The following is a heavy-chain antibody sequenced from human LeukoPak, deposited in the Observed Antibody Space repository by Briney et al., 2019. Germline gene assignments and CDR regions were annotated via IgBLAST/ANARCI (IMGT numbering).Heavy chain of an antibody. CDR3: ARGEYSPYDSSGYYGY. V-gene: IGHV3-11*05. J-gene: IGHJ4*02. Sequence: PGGSLRVSCAASGFTFSDYYMSWIRQAPGKGLEWVSYISSSSYTNYADSVKGRFTISRDNAKNSLYLQMNSLRAEDTAVYYCARGEYSPYDSSGYYGYWGQGTLVTVSS. CDR2: ISSSSYT. D-gene: IGHD3-22*01. CDR1: GFTFSDYY.